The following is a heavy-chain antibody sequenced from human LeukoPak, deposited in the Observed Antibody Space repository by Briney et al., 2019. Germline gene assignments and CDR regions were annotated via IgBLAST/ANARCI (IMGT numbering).Heavy chain of an antibody. J-gene: IGHJ4*02. CDR3: ARSVDIVATTIDY. CDR1: GFTFSSYS. CDR2: ISSSSSYI. V-gene: IGHV3-21*01. Sequence: GGSLRLSCAASGFTFSSYSMNWVRQAPGKGLEWVSSISSSSSYIYYADSVKGRFTISRDNAKNSLYLQMNSLRAEDTAVYYCARSVDIVATTIDYWGQGTLVTVSS. D-gene: IGHD5-12*01.